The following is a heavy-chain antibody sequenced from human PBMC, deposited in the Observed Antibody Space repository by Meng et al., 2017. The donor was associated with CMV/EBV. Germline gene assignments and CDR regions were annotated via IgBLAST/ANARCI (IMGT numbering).Heavy chain of an antibody. J-gene: IGHJ4*02. Sequence: SETLSLTCTVSGGSISSSSYYWGWIRQPPGKGLEWIGSIYYSGSTYYNPSLKSRVTISVDTSKNQFSLKLSSVTAADTAVYYCAGGEVLGLIFDYWDQGTLVTVSS. CDR1: GGSISSSSYY. V-gene: IGHV4-39*07. CDR3: AGGEVLGLIFDY. D-gene: IGHD1-26*01. CDR2: IYYSGST.